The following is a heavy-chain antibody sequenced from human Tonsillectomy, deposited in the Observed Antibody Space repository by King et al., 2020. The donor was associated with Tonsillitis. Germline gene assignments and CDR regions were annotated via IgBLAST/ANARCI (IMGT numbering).Heavy chain of an antibody. CDR2: IYSGGST. CDR3: ARDRGLSLYYYYGMDV. D-gene: IGHD3-10*01. V-gene: IGHV3-53*01. J-gene: IGHJ6*02. CDR1: GFTVSSNY. Sequence: QLVQSGGGLIQPGGSLRLSCAASGFTVSSNYMSWVRQAPGKGLEWVSVIYSGGSTYSADSVKGRFTISRDNSKNTLYLQMNSLRAEDTAVYYCARDRGLSLYYYYGMDVWGQGTTVTVSS.